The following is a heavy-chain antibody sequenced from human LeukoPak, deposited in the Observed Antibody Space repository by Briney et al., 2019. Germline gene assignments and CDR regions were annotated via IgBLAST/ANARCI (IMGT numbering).Heavy chain of an antibody. CDR2: IYHSGST. CDR3: ARIMGRGYCSSTSCRGDWFDP. Sequence: SETLSLTCAVSGGSISSSNWGSLVRQPPGKGLEWIGEIYHSGSTNYNSSLKSRVIISVDKSKNQFSPKLSSVTAADTAVYYCARIMGRGYCSSTSCRGDWFDPWGQGTLVTVSS. D-gene: IGHD2-2*01. V-gene: IGHV4-4*02. J-gene: IGHJ5*02. CDR1: GGSISSSNW.